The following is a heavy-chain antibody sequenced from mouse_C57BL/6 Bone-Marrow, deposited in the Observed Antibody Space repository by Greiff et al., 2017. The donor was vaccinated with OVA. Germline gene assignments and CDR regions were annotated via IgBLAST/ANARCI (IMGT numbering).Heavy chain of an antibody. V-gene: IGHV2-2*01. D-gene: IGHD1-1*01. J-gene: IGHJ1*03. Sequence: VKLMESGPGLVQPSQSLSITCTVSGFSLTSYGVHWVRQSPGKGLEWLGVIWSGGSTHYNAAFISRLSISKDNSKSQVFFKMNSLQADDTAIYYCAPLGDYGRIPYWYFAVWGTGTTLTVSS. CDR1: GFSLTSYG. CDR2: IWSGGST. CDR3: APLGDYGRIPYWYFAV.